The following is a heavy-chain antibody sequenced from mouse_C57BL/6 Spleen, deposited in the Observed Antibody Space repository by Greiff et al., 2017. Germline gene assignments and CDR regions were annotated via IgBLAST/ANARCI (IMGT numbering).Heavy chain of an antibody. CDR2: INYDGSST. V-gene: IGHV5-16*01. J-gene: IGHJ1*03. D-gene: IGHD1-1*01. Sequence: DVKLVESEGGLVQPGSSMKLSCTASGFTFSDYYMAWVRQAPEKGLEWVANINYDGSSTYYLDSLKSRFIISRDNAKNNLYLQMSSLKSEDTATYYCARGVYYGDWYFDVWGTGTTVTVSS. CDR1: GFTFSDYY. CDR3: ARGVYYGDWYFDV.